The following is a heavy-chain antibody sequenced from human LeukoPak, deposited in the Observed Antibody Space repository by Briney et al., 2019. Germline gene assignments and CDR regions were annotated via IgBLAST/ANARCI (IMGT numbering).Heavy chain of an antibody. CDR1: GLTFSHYG. V-gene: IGHV3-33*08. J-gene: IGHJ4*02. D-gene: IGHD6-6*01. CDR2: IQSDASNQ. CDR3: ARDGPTPAHPNYFDY. Sequence: PGGSLRLSCAASGLTFSHYGMHWVRQAPGKGLEWVAAIQSDASNQYYADSVKGRFTISKDNAKNTVSLQMDSLRADDTALYYCARDGPTPAHPNYFDYWGQGTLVTVSS.